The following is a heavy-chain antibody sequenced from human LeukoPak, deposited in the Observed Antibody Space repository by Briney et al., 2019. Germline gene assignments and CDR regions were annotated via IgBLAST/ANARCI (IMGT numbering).Heavy chain of an antibody. J-gene: IGHJ5*02. V-gene: IGHV4-4*07. CDR3: ARGGYYGLGNDFRFDP. Sequence: PSETLSLTCTVSGGSISSYYWSWIRQPAGKGLEWIGRIYTSGSTNYKPSLKSRVTISVDTSKNQFSLKLSYVTAADTAVYYCARGGYYGLGNDFRFDPWGQGTLVTVSS. D-gene: IGHD3-10*01. CDR2: IYTSGST. CDR1: GGSISSYY.